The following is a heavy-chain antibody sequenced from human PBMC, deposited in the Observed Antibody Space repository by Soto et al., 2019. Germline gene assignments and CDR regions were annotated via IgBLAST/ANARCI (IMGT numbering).Heavy chain of an antibody. Sequence: SETLSLTCTVSGGSISSSSYYWGWIRQPPGKGLEWIGSIYYSGSTYYNPSLKSRVTISVDTSKNQFSLKLSSVTAADTAVYYCASPRGCSGGSCYDYYYYMDVWGKGTTVTV. CDR2: IYYSGST. CDR1: GGSISSSSYY. J-gene: IGHJ6*03. D-gene: IGHD2-15*01. CDR3: ASPRGCSGGSCYDYYYYMDV. V-gene: IGHV4-39*01.